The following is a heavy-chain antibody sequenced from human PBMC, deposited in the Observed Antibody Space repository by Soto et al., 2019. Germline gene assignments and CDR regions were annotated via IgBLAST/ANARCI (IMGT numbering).Heavy chain of an antibody. Sequence: PGGSLRLSCAASGFTFDDYAMHWVRQAPGKGLEWVAVITCDGSNKYYADSVKGRFTISRDNSKNTLYLQMNSLRAEDTAVYYCAKAATSGYSYGQEYNWFDPWGQGTLVTVSS. J-gene: IGHJ5*02. D-gene: IGHD5-18*01. CDR2: ITCDGSNK. CDR1: GFTFDDYA. CDR3: AKAATSGYSYGQEYNWFDP. V-gene: IGHV3-30*18.